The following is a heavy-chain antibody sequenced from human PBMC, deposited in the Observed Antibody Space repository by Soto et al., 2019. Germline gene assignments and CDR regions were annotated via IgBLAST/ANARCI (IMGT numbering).Heavy chain of an antibody. CDR3: AREGAVAGAAYFDY. CDR1: GFTFSAYW. J-gene: IGHJ4*02. CDR2: TNTDGTAT. Sequence: EVQLVESGGGLVQPGGSLRLSCAASGFTFSAYWMHWVRQAPGKGLVWVSRTNTDGTATTYADSVEGRFTISRDNAKNMLYLQMNSLRAEDTAVYYCAREGAVAGAAYFDYWGQGTLVTVSS. V-gene: IGHV3-74*03. D-gene: IGHD6-19*01.